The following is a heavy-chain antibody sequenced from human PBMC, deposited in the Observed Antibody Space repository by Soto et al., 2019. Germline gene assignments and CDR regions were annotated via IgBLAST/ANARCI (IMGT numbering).Heavy chain of an antibody. CDR3: ARQSEYYYASGRAAPLYCMDV. D-gene: IGHD3-10*01. J-gene: IGHJ6*02. CDR2: IYYRGST. Sequence: QLQLQESGPGLVKPSETLSLTCTVSGGSISSSASYWGWIRQPPGKGLEWIGNIYYRGSTYNNPSLKSRVTMSLDTSKNHFSLTLSSVPAADTAVYYCARQSEYYYASGRAAPLYCMDVWGQGTTVTVSS. CDR1: GGSISSSASY. V-gene: IGHV4-39*01.